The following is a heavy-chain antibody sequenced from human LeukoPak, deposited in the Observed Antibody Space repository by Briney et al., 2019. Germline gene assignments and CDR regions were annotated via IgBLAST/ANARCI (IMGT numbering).Heavy chain of an antibody. V-gene: IGHV4-61*02. Sequence: PSDTLSLTCSLSGDSISSGVFYWSWNRHPAGKGLEWIGSIYTTGNTNYNPSLKSRVTMSIDTSENQFSLKLTSVTAADTAVYYCARGSFYRNSYYYYINVWGTGTTVTVSS. CDR1: GDSISSGVFY. CDR3: ARGSFYRNSYYYYINV. J-gene: IGHJ6*03. D-gene: IGHD5/OR15-5a*01. CDR2: IYTTGNT.